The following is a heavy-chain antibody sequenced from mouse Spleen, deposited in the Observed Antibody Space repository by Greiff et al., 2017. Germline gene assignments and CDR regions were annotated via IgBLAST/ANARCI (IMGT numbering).Heavy chain of an antibody. CDR1: GYSITSGYY. CDR2: ISYDGSN. Sequence: EVQLQESGPGLVKPSQSLSLTCSVTGYSITSGYYWNWIRQFPGNKLEWMGYISYDGSNNYNPSLKNRISITRDTSKNQFFLKLNSVTTEDTATYYCARGGSIWFAYWGQGTLVTVSA. CDR3: ARGGSIWFAY. V-gene: IGHV3-6*01. J-gene: IGHJ3*01.